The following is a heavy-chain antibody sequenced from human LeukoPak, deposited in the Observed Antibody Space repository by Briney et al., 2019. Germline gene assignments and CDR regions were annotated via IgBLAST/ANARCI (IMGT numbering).Heavy chain of an antibody. CDR2: IYSGGST. D-gene: IGHD5-18*01. V-gene: IGHV3-53*01. J-gene: IGHJ6*03. CDR1: GFTFSSNY. Sequence: GGSLRLSCAASGFTFSSNYMSWVRQAPGKGLEWVSVIYSGGSTYYADSVKGRFTISRDNSKNTLYLQMNSLRAEDTAVYYCARVDTAMALRGYYYYYYMDVWGKGTTVTVSS. CDR3: ARVDTAMALRGYYYYYYMDV.